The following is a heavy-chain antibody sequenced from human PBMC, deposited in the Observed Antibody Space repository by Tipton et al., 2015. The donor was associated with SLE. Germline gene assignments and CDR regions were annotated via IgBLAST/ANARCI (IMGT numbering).Heavy chain of an antibody. J-gene: IGHJ3*02. CDR2: FYSGGSI. D-gene: IGHD6-19*01. V-gene: IGHV4-39*07. Sequence: TLSLTCAVSGDSLDSSESYWAWIRQPPGKWLEWFGCFYSGGSIYYTTSLESRVTASIDTSKNHLSLTLTSVTAADTAIYYCARQGTDGWYDAFDIWGPGKMVTVSS. CDR3: ARQGTDGWYDAFDI. CDR1: GDSLDSSESY.